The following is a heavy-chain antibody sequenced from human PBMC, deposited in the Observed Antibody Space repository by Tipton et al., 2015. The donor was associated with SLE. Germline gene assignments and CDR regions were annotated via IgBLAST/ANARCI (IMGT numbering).Heavy chain of an antibody. J-gene: IGHJ4*02. CDR2: INHSGST. V-gene: IGHV4-34*01. CDR3: AREDLPKGGWSDY. Sequence: TLSLTCAVYGGSFSGYYWSWIRQPPGKGLEWIGEINHSGSTNYNPSLKSRVTISVDTSKNQFSLKLSSVTAADTAVYYCAREDLPKGGWSDYWGQGTLVTVSS. CDR1: GGSFSGYY. D-gene: IGHD6-19*01.